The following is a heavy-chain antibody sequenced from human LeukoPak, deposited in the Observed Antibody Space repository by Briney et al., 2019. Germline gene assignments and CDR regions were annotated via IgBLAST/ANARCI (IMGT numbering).Heavy chain of an antibody. J-gene: IGHJ4*02. V-gene: IGHV3-33*01. CDR3: ASGGPRGYFDWSLDY. Sequence: PGRSLRLSCAASGFTFSSYGLHWVRQAPGKGLEWVAVIWYDGSNTYYADSVKGRFTISRDNSKNTLYLQMNSLRAEDTAVYYCASGGPRGYFDWSLDYWGQGTLVTVSS. CDR1: GFTFSSYG. CDR2: IWYDGSNT. D-gene: IGHD3-9*01.